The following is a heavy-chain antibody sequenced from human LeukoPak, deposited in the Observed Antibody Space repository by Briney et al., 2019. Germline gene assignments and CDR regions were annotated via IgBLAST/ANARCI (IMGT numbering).Heavy chain of an antibody. Sequence: SETLSLTCTVSGGSISSYYWSWIRQPPGKGLEWIGYIYCSGSTNYNPSLKSRVTISVDTSKNQFSLKLSSVTAADTAVYYCTRYDSYYYDSSGIYYFDYWGQGTLVTVSS. V-gene: IGHV4-59*01. J-gene: IGHJ4*02. D-gene: IGHD3-22*01. CDR2: IYCSGST. CDR1: GGSISSYY. CDR3: TRYDSYYYDSSGIYYFDY.